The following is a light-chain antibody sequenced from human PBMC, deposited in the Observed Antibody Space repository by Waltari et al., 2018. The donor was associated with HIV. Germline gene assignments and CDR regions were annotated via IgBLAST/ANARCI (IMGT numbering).Light chain of an antibody. CDR1: SSDVGGYNS. Sequence: QSALTQPPSASGSPGQSVTISCTGTSSDVGGYNSVSWYQQHPGKAPKLMIFDVSKRPSGVPDRFSGSKSGNTASLTVSGLQAEDEADYYCGSYSGSKNFAVFGGGTKLTVL. CDR2: DVS. J-gene: IGLJ3*02. CDR3: GSYSGSKNFAV. V-gene: IGLV2-8*01.